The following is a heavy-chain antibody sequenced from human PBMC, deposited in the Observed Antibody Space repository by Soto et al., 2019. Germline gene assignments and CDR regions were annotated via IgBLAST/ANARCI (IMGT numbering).Heavy chain of an antibody. CDR2: ISSSSSTI. J-gene: IGHJ6*03. CDR1: GFTFSSYS. Sequence: GSLRLSCAASGFTFSSYSMNWVRQAPGKGLEWVSYISSSSSTIYYADSVKGRFTISRDNAKNSLYLQMNSLRAEDTAVYYCARDGGDFDYGDYRTYYYYYMDVWGKGTTVTVSS. V-gene: IGHV3-48*01. D-gene: IGHD4-17*01. CDR3: ARDGGDFDYGDYRTYYYYYMDV.